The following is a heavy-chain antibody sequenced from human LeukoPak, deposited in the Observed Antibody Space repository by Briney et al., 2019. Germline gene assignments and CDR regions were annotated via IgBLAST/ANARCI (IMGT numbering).Heavy chain of an antibody. CDR2: IYYSGST. J-gene: IGHJ6*02. V-gene: IGHV4-30-4*01. CDR3: ARDRGYDGYYYYGMDV. Sequence: PSETLSLTCTVSGGSISSGDYYWSWIRQPPGKGLEWIGYIYYSGSTYYNPSLKNRVTISVDTSKNQFSLKLSSVTAADTAVYYCARDRGYDGYYYYGMDVWGQGTTVTVSS. CDR1: GGSISSGDYY. D-gene: IGHD5-12*01.